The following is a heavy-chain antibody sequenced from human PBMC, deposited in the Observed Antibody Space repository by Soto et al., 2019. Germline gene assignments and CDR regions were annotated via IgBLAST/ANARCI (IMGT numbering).Heavy chain of an antibody. CDR1: GYTFTSYA. Sequence: ASVKVSCKASGYTFTSYAMDWVRQAPGQRLEWMGWINAGNGNTKYSQKFQGRFTISRDNSKNTLYLQMNSLRAEDTAVYYCAKDSRIVVVTAPYDYWGQGTLVTVSS. J-gene: IGHJ4*02. CDR2: INAGNGNT. CDR3: AKDSRIVVVTAPYDY. D-gene: IGHD2-21*02. V-gene: IGHV1-3*01.